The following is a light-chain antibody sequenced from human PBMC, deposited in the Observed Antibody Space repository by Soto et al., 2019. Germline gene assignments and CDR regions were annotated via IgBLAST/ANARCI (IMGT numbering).Light chain of an antibody. J-gene: IGLJ3*02. CDR3: QSYDRSLWV. CDR1: SSILGAGYD. V-gene: IGLV1-40*01. CDR2: SNI. Sequence: QSVLTQPPSVSGAPGQTVTISCTGSSSILGAGYDVHWYKKVPGTAPKLLIYSNINRPSGVTDRFSGSKSGTSASLAITGLQAEDEADYYCQSYDRSLWVFGGGTKLTVL.